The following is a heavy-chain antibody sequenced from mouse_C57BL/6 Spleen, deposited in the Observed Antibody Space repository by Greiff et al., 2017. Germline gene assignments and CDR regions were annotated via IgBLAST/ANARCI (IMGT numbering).Heavy chain of an antibody. Sequence: DVQLQESGPGLVKPSPSLSLTCSVTGYSITSGYYWNWIRQFPGNKLEWMGYISYDGSNNYNPSLKNRISITLDTSKNQFFLKLNSVTTEDTATYYCARNWGNYNFDCWGQGTTLTVSS. CDR1: GYSITSGYY. CDR3: ARNWGNYNFDC. J-gene: IGHJ2*01. V-gene: IGHV3-6*01. CDR2: ISYDGSN. D-gene: IGHD2-1*01.